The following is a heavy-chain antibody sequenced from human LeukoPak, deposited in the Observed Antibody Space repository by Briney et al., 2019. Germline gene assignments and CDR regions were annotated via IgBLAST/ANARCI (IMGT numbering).Heavy chain of an antibody. D-gene: IGHD3-10*01. CDR3: ARITANYGSGDY. CDR2: IYYSGST. Sequence: SETLSLTCTVSGGSVSSGSYYWGWIRQPPGKGLEWIGSIYYSGSTYYNPSLKSRVTISVDTSKNQFSLKLSSVTAADTAVYYCARITANYGSGDYWGQGTLVTVSS. CDR1: GGSVSSGSYY. J-gene: IGHJ4*02. V-gene: IGHV4-39*01.